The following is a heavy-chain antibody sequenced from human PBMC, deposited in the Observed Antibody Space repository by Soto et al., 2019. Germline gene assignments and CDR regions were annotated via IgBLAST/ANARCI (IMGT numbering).Heavy chain of an antibody. V-gene: IGHV4-28*03. CDR3: ARVYSGSYSDS. D-gene: IGHD1-26*01. Sequence: SETLSLTCAVSGYSISSSNWWGWIRQPPGKGLEWIGYIYYSGSTNYNPSLKTRLTISVDKSKNQFSLKLSSVTAADTAAYYCARVYSGSYSDSWGRGTLVTVSS. CDR2: IYYSGST. J-gene: IGHJ4*02. CDR1: GYSISSSNW.